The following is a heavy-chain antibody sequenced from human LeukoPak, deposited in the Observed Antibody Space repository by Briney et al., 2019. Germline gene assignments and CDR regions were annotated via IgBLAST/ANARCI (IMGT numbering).Heavy chain of an antibody. J-gene: IGHJ4*02. V-gene: IGHV3-30*18. Sequence: PGRSLRLSCAASGFTFSSYGMHWVRQAPGKGLEWVAVISYDGSNKYYADSVKGRFTISRDNSKNTLYLQMNSLRAEDTAVYYCAKDGDILTGYYTYFDYWGQGTLVTVSS. D-gene: IGHD3-9*01. CDR1: GFTFSSYG. CDR2: ISYDGSNK. CDR3: AKDGDILTGYYTYFDY.